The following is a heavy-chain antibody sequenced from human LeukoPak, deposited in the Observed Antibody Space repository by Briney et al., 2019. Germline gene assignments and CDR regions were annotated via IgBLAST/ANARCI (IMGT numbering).Heavy chain of an antibody. Sequence: SETLSLTCTVSGGSISSYYWSWIRQPAGKGLEWIGRIYTSGSTNYNPSLKSRVTMSVDTSKNQFSLKLSSVTAADTAVYYCARVPLHGSQTKGAFDIWGQGTMVTVSS. J-gene: IGHJ3*02. CDR1: GGSISSYY. V-gene: IGHV4-4*07. CDR2: IYTSGST. CDR3: ARVPLHGSQTKGAFDI. D-gene: IGHD3-10*01.